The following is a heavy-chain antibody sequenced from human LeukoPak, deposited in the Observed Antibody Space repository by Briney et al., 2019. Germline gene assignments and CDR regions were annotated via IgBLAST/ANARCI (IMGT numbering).Heavy chain of an antibody. J-gene: IGHJ4*02. Sequence: ASVKVSCKVSGYTRTELSMHWVRQAPGKGLEWMGGFDPEDGETIYAKKFQGRVTMTEATSTDTAYMELSSLRSEDSAVYCCATGVGFLGYFDYWGQGTLVTVPS. V-gene: IGHV1-24*01. CDR3: ATGVGFLGYFDY. D-gene: IGHD2-15*01. CDR2: FDPEDGET. CDR1: GYTRTELS.